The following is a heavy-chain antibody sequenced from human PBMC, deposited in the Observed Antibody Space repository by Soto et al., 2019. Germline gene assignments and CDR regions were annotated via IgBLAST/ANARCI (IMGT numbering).Heavy chain of an antibody. Sequence: SEALSLTCTISVGFISSGGYYWRWIRQHPGKGLEWIGYIYFSGSTYYNPSLKSRVTISVDTSKNQFSLKLSSVTAADTAVYYCARGIIAVAGTGEWFDPWGQGTLVTVSS. CDR3: ARGIIAVAGTGEWFDP. V-gene: IGHV4-31*03. D-gene: IGHD6-19*01. CDR2: IYFSGST. J-gene: IGHJ5*02. CDR1: VGFISSGGYY.